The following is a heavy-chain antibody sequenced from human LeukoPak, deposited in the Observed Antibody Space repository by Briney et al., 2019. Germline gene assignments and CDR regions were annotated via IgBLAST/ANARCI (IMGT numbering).Heavy chain of an antibody. Sequence: ASVKVSCKASGYTFTSYYMHWVRQAPGQGLEWMGIINPSGGSTSYAQKFQGRVTMTRDTSTSTAYMELRSLRSDDTAVYYCARDSMISSQVGWFDPWGQGTLVTVSS. CDR3: ARDSMISSQVGWFDP. J-gene: IGHJ5*02. CDR1: GYTFTSYY. V-gene: IGHV1-46*01. CDR2: INPSGGST. D-gene: IGHD3-10*01.